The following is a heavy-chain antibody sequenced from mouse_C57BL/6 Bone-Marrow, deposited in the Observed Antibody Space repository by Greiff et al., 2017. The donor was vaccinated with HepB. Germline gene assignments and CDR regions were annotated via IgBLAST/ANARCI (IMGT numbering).Heavy chain of an antibody. D-gene: IGHD2-4*01. V-gene: IGHV1-72*01. CDR2: IDPNDGGT. CDR3: ARTGAGGYYDLWY. Sequence: QVQLQQSGPELVKPGASVKMSCKASGYTFTSYWMNWVKQRPGRGLEWIGRIDPNDGGTKYNEKFKGKATLTVDQPSSTAYMQLNSLTSEDSAVYYCARTGAGGYYDLWYRGQGTPVTVS. CDR1: GYTFTSYW. J-gene: IGHJ4*01.